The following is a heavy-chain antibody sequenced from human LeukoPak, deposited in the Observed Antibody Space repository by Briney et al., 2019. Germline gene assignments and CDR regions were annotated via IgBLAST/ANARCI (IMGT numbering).Heavy chain of an antibody. D-gene: IGHD6-19*01. CDR2: IIGSGGST. V-gene: IGHV3-23*01. CDR3: ARYSSRGFHFDY. CDR1: GFTFTIYA. Sequence: RGCLRLSCAASGFTFTIYATSWVRHAPGKGLEWVSAIIGSGGSTYYTDSVKGRFTTSRDNSKNTLYLQMNSPRAEDTAVYYCARYSSRGFHFDYWGQGTLVTVSS. J-gene: IGHJ4*02.